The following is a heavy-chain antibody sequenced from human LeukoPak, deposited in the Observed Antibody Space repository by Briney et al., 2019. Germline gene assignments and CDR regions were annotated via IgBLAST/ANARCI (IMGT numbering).Heavy chain of an antibody. V-gene: IGHV1-18*01. J-gene: IGHJ4*02. CDR3: ARDFCSSTSCYFDS. CDR1: GYSFTTYG. Sequence: ASVKVSCKASGYSFTTYGITWVRQAPGQGLEWMGWISAFNGNTNHAQKLRGRVTMTTDTSTSTAYMELRSLRSDDAAVYYCARDFCSSTSCYFDSWGQGTLVTVSS. CDR2: ISAFNGNT. D-gene: IGHD2-2*01.